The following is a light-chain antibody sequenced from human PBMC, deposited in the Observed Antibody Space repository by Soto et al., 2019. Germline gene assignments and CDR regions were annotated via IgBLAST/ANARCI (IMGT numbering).Light chain of an antibody. J-gene: IGLJ2*01. Sequence: QSVLTQPPAVSAAPGQKVTISCSGSSSNIGSDFVSWYQQLPGTAPKLLIYEDNKRPSGIPDRFSGSKSGTSATLGITGLQTGDEADYYCGAWATSLSGGVFGGGTKLTVL. CDR1: SSNIGSDF. CDR3: GAWATSLSGGV. V-gene: IGLV1-51*02. CDR2: EDN.